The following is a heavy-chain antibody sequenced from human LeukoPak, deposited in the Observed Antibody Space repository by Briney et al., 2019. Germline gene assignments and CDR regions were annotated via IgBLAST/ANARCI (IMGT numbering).Heavy chain of an antibody. D-gene: IGHD6-19*01. CDR2: IYHSGST. CDR1: GGSISSSNW. J-gene: IGHJ4*02. CDR3: ARGRWYSSGWYYFDY. V-gene: IGHV4-4*02. Sequence: NPSETLSLTCAVSGGSISSSNWWSWVRQPPGKGLEWIGEIYHSGSTNYNPSLKSRVTISVDKSKNQFSLKLSSVTAADTAVYYCARGRWYSSGWYYFDYWGQGTLVTVSS.